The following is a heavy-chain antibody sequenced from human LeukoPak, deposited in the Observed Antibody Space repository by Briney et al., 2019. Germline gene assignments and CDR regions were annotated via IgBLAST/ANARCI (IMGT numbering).Heavy chain of an antibody. V-gene: IGHV4-34*01. Sequence: SETLSLTCAVYGGSFIGYYWSWIRQPPGKGLEWIGEINHSGSTNYNPSLKSRVTISVDTSKNQFSLKLNSVTAADTAVYYCARGTSSGSYYVGSVDFWGQGTLVTVSS. CDR2: INHSGST. CDR3: ARGTSSGSYYVGSVDF. J-gene: IGHJ4*02. CDR1: GGSFIGYY. D-gene: IGHD1-26*01.